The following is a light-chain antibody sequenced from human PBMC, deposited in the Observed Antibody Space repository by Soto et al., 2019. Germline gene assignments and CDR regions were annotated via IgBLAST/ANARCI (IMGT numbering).Light chain of an antibody. V-gene: IGKV1-5*03. CDR2: QAS. CDR3: QQYSAYPWT. J-gene: IGKJ1*01. Sequence: DIQMTQSPSTLFTSVGDRVTITCRASQSINSWLAWYQQKPGKAPKLLIYQASSLESEVPSRFSGSGSGTEFTLIITSLQPDDFATYSCQQYSAYPWTFGQGTKVEIK. CDR1: QSINSW.